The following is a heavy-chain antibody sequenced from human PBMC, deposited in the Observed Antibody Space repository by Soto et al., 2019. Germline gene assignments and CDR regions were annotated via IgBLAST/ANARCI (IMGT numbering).Heavy chain of an antibody. V-gene: IGHV1-69*12. Sequence: QVQLVQSGAGVKKPGSSVKLSCKTSGGTFSSDATSLVRQAPGQGLEWMGGIIPIFGTANYAQQLQGRVTITADESTSTVYMELSSLRSEDTAVYCCARGRRDGYNYLDYVAYGGQGTLVTVSA. D-gene: IGHD5-12*01. CDR2: IIPIFGTA. CDR3: ARGRRDGYNYLDYVAY. CDR1: GGTFSSDA. J-gene: IGHJ4*02.